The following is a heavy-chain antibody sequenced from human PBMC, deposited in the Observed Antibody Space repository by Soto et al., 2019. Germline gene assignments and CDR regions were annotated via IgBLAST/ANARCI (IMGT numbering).Heavy chain of an antibody. V-gene: IGHV1-8*01. CDR1: GYTFTSYD. J-gene: IGHJ4*02. Sequence: QVQLVQSGAEVRKPGASVKVSCEASGYTFTSYDIYWVRQATGQGLEWMGWMNPNTSNSGYAQKFQGRVTMTSDTSISTAHMGLSSLRSEDTAVYYCARRAETNGWNGFGADKYYFDFWGQGTLVTVSS. CDR3: ARRAETNGWNGFGADKYYFDF. CDR2: MNPNTSNS. D-gene: IGHD1-1*01.